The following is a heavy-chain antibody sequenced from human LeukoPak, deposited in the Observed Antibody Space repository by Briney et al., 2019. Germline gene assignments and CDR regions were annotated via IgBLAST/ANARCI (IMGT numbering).Heavy chain of an antibody. Sequence: GGSLRLSCAASGFTVSSNYMSWVRQAPGKGLEWVANIKQDGSEKYYVDSVKGRFTVSRDNAKHSLYLQMNSLRAEDTAVYYCARATFVVTAIVDYWGQGTLVTVSS. CDR3: ARATFVVTAIVDY. D-gene: IGHD2-21*02. CDR1: GFTVSSNY. CDR2: IKQDGSEK. V-gene: IGHV3-7*03. J-gene: IGHJ4*02.